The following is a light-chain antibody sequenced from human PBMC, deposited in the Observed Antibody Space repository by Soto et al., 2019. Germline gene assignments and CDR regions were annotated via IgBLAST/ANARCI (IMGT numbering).Light chain of an antibody. J-gene: IGLJ1*01. CDR1: SSDVGGYNY. CDR2: DVS. V-gene: IGLV2-11*01. Sequence: QSVLARPRSVSGSPGQSVTISCTGASSDVGGYNYVSWYQQHPGKAPKLMIYDVSKRPSGVPDRFSGSKSGNTASLTISGLQTEDEADYYCCSYAGRYTYVFGTGTKV. CDR3: CSYAGRYTYV.